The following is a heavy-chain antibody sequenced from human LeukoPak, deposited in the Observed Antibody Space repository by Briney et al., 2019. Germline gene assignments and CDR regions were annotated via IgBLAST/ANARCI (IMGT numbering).Heavy chain of an antibody. Sequence: SETLSLTCTLSGGSISSSSYYWGWIRQPPGKGLEWIGSIYYSGSTYYNPSLKSRVTISVDTSKNQFSLKLSSVTAADTAVYYCARHPDSLDYWGQGTLVTVSS. CDR1: GGSISSSSYY. J-gene: IGHJ4*02. V-gene: IGHV4-39*01. D-gene: IGHD2-15*01. CDR3: ARHPDSLDY. CDR2: IYYSGST.